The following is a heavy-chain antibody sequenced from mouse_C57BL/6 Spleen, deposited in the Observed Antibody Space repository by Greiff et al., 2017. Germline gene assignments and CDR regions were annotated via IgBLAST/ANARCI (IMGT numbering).Heavy chain of an antibody. CDR2: ISDGGSYT. V-gene: IGHV5-4*03. J-gene: IGHJ4*01. Sequence: EVKLVESGGGLVKPGGSLKLSCAASGFTFSSYAMSWVRQTPEKRLEWVATISDGGSYTYYPDNVKGRFTISRDNAKNNLYLQMSRLKSEDTAMYYCARVDGYYAMDYWGQGTSVTVSS. CDR3: ARVDGYYAMDY. CDR1: GFTFSSYA. D-gene: IGHD2-3*01.